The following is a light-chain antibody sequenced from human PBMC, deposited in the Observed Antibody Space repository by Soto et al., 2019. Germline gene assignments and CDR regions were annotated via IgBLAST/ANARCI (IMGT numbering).Light chain of an antibody. CDR3: HQYGSSPGLFT. J-gene: IGKJ3*01. CDR2: GAS. Sequence: EIVLTRSPGTLSLSPGERATLSCRASQSITNSYLAWYQQKPGQAPRLLIYGASSRATGIPDRFSGCGSGADFTLTISRLEPEDFAVYYCHQYGSSPGLFTFGPGTKVDVK. V-gene: IGKV3-20*01. CDR1: QSITNSY.